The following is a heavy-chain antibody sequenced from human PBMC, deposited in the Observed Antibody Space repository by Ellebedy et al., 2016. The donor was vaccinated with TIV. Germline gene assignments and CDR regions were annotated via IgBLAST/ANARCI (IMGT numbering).Heavy chain of an antibody. J-gene: IGHJ6*02. D-gene: IGHD3-22*01. Sequence: GESLKISXAASGFTVSSNYMNWVRQAPGKGLEWVSSISSSSSYIYYADSVKGRFTISRDNAKSSLYLQMSSLRAEDTAVYYCARGLYYYESSGPRNYGMDVWGQGTTVTVSS. V-gene: IGHV3-21*01. CDR1: GFTVSSNY. CDR2: ISSSSSYI. CDR3: ARGLYYYESSGPRNYGMDV.